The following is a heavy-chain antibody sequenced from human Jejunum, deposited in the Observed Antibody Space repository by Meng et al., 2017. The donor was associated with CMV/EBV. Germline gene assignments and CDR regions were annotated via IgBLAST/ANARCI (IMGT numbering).Heavy chain of an antibody. Sequence: QVQSPDSGPGLVKPSDTLPLTCTVSGASISHYYWSWIRQPAGKGLEYIGRIYSSGTTKYNPSLNSRLTMSVDTSKNQFSLKVRSVTAADTAVYLCARHEVVGTAIFDYWGQGTLVTVSS. D-gene: IGHD6-19*01. CDR1: GASISHYY. CDR3: ARHEVVGTAIFDY. CDR2: IYSSGTT. J-gene: IGHJ4*02. V-gene: IGHV4-4*07.